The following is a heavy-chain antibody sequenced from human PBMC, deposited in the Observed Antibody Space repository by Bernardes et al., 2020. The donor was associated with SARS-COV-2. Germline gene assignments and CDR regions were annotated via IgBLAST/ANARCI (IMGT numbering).Heavy chain of an antibody. V-gene: IGHV3-23*01. Sequence: LRLSCSGSGFTFSSYAMSWVRQAPGKGLEWVSVISGSGATTYYADSVKGRFTISRDNSKNTLYLQMSSLRAEDTAVYYCAKGALGYTYGNFDYWGQGTLVTVSS. J-gene: IGHJ4*02. CDR3: AKGALGYTYGNFDY. CDR1: GFTFSSYA. CDR2: ISGSGATT. D-gene: IGHD5-18*01.